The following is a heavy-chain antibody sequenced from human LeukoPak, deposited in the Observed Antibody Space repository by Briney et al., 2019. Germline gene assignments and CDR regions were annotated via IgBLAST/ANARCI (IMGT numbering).Heavy chain of an antibody. J-gene: IGHJ4*02. CDR3: AKDRSDPDDY. CDR2: ISYDGSNK. D-gene: IGHD1-14*01. Sequence: GGSLRLSCAASGFTFSSYGMHWVRQAPGKGLEWVAVISYDGSNKYYADSVKGRFTISRDNSKNTLYLQMNSLRAEDTAVYYCAKDRSDPDDYWGQGTLVTVSS. V-gene: IGHV3-30*18. CDR1: GFTFSSYG.